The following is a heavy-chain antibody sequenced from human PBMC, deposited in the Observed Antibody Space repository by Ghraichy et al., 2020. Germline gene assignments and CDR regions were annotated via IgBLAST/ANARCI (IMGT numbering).Heavy chain of an antibody. CDR2: IGSSSSYI. Sequence: GESLNISCAATGFTFRSYAMTWVRQAPGKGLEWVSSIGSSSSYIYYADSVKGRFTISRDDAKNSLYLQMISLRAEDTAVYYCARGLGSSSRASDYWGQGTLVTVSS. CDR1: GFTFRSYA. J-gene: IGHJ4*02. V-gene: IGHV3-21*01. D-gene: IGHD6-6*01. CDR3: ARGLGSSSRASDY.